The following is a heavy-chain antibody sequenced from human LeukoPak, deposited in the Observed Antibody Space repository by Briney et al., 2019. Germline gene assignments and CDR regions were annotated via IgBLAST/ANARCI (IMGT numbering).Heavy chain of an antibody. D-gene: IGHD5-12*01. CDR3: ARALYSGYDSLFDY. Sequence: SVKVSCKASGYTFTGYYMHWVRQAPGQGLAWMGWINPNSGGTNYAQKFQGRVTMTRDTSISTAYMELSRLRSDDTAVYYCARALYSGYDSLFDYWGQGTLVTVSS. CDR2: INPNSGGT. CDR1: GYTFTGYY. J-gene: IGHJ4*02. V-gene: IGHV1-2*02.